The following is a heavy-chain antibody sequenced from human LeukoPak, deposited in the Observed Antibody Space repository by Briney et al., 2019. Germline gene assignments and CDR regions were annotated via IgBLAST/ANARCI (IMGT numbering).Heavy chain of an antibody. CDR1: RGSLSGYY. J-gene: IGHJ4*02. CDR3: ARIPDVSGWPFDY. Sequence: PSETLSLTCAVSRGSLSGYYWSWIRQPPGKGLEWIGYIRYSGRTSYNPSLKSRVTISIDTSKNLFSLKLRSVTTADTAIYYCARIPDVSGWPFDYWGQGTLVTVSS. D-gene: IGHD6-19*01. V-gene: IGHV4-59*01. CDR2: IRYSGRT.